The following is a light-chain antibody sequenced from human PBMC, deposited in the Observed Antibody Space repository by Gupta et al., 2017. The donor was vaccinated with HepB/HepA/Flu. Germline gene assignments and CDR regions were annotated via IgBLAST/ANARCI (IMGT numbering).Light chain of an antibody. Sequence: QTVVTQEPSLTVSPGGTVTLTCASSTGTINNAFYPNWFQQKPGQAPRPLIYGTNNRYSWTPARFSGSLLGGKAALTLSGVQPEDEADYYCLLYNGGAHWMFGGGTKLTVL. CDR1: TGTINNAFY. J-gene: IGLJ3*02. CDR3: LLYNGGAHWM. V-gene: IGLV7-43*01. CDR2: GTN.